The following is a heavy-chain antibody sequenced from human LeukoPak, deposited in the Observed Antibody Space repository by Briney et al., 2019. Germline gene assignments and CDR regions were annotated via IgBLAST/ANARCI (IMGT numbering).Heavy chain of an antibody. V-gene: IGHV1-8*01. CDR1: GYTFTSYD. CDR3: AISPSERLCSGVDY. Sequence: GASVKVSCKASGYTFTSYDINWVRQATGQGREWMGWMNPNSGNTGYAQKFQGRVTMTRNTSISTAYMELSSLRSEDTAVYYCAISPSERLCSGVDYGGKGTLVPVSS. CDR2: MNPNSGNT. J-gene: IGHJ4*02. D-gene: IGHD3-10*02.